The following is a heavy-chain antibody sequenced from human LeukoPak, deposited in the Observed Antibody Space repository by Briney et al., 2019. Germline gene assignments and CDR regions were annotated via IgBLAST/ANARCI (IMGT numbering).Heavy chain of an antibody. D-gene: IGHD1-26*01. CDR2: ISPSGGST. J-gene: IGHJ4*02. CDR1: GYTFTSYY. V-gene: IGHV1-46*01. Sequence: ASVKVSCKASGYTFTSYYMHWVRQAPGQGLEWMGIISPSGGSTSYAQKFQGRVTMTRDTSTSTVYMELSSLRSEDTAVYYCARGEWEPHQRSPNDYWGQGTLVTVSS. CDR3: ARGEWEPHQRSPNDY.